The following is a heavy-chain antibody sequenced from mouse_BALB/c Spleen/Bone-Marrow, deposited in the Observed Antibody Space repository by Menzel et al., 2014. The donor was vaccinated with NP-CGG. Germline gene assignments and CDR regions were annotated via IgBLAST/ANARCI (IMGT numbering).Heavy chain of an antibody. V-gene: IGHV1-7*01. CDR3: ARDVDY. CDR2: INPTTDYT. Sequence: VKLQESGAELAKPGASVKMSCKASGYTFSTYWMHWVKQRPGQGLEWIGYINPTTDYTEYNQKFKDKATLTADRSSSTAYRQLSSLTSVDSAVYYCARDVDYWGQGTTLAVSS. J-gene: IGHJ2*01. CDR1: GYTFSTYW.